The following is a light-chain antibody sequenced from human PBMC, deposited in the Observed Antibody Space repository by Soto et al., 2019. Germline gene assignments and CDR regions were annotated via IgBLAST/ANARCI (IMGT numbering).Light chain of an antibody. V-gene: IGKV1-5*01. J-gene: IGKJ1*01. CDR2: DAS. CDR3: QQYNSYRWT. CDR1: QSISSW. Sequence: DIQMTQSPSTLSASVGDRVTITCRASQSISSWLAWYQQKPGKAPKLLIYDASSLESGVPSRFSGSGSGTEITLTISRLQPDDFATYYCQQYNSYRWTFGQGTKVEIK.